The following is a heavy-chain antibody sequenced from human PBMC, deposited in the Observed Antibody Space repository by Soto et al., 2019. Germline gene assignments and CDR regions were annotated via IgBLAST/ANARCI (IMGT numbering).Heavy chain of an antibody. D-gene: IGHD3-16*02. CDR1: GFTVSINY. CDR3: ARDEGYYDYVWGSYRSDYAFDI. J-gene: IGHJ3*02. V-gene: IGHV3-53*01. CDR2: IYTGGST. Sequence: PGGSLRLSCAASGFTVSINYMSWVRHAPGKGPEWVSVIYTGGSTYYADSVKGRFTISRDNSKNTLYLHMNSLRAEDTAVYYCARDEGYYDYVWGSYRSDYAFDIWGQGTMVTVSS.